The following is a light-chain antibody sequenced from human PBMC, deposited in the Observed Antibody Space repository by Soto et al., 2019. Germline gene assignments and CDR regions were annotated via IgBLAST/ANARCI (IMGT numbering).Light chain of an antibody. J-gene: IGLJ1*01. CDR2: EVT. Sequence: QSVLTQPASVSGSPGQSITLSCSVTTSDVGIVSWYQHHPGKAPKLMIHEVTKRPSGVSDRFSGSKSGNSASLTISGLQAEDEADYFCCSFGGSGYVFGTGTKVTVL. V-gene: IGLV2-23*02. CDR1: TSDVGI. CDR3: CSFGGSGYV.